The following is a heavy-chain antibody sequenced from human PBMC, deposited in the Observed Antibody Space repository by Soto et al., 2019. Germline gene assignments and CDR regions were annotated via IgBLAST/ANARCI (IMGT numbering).Heavy chain of an antibody. CDR1: GYTFTNYG. D-gene: IGHD1-26*01. CDR3: HKYSGPLIMPAA. Sequence: ASVKASCKASGYTFTNYGISWVRQAPGQGLEWMGWISAYNGNTNYAQNFQGRVTMTTDTSTSTAYMELRSLRSDDTAVYYCHKYSGPLIMPAALGPGTLVTVSS. CDR2: ISAYNGNT. J-gene: IGHJ5*02. V-gene: IGHV1-18*01.